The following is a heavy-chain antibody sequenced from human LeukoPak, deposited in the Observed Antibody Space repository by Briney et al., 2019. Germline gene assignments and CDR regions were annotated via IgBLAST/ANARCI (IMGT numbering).Heavy chain of an antibody. CDR1: KFAFSSYA. V-gene: IGHV3-23*01. CDR3: GKNRYSGSLSPFDI. J-gene: IGHJ3*02. Sequence: GGSLRLSCAASKFAFSSYAMSWVRQAPGKGLEWVSAISGGGGDTYYADSVKGRFTISRDNSKNTLYLQMNSLRAEDTAVYYCGKNRYSGSLSPFDIWGQGTMVTVSA. D-gene: IGHD1-26*01. CDR2: ISGGGGDT.